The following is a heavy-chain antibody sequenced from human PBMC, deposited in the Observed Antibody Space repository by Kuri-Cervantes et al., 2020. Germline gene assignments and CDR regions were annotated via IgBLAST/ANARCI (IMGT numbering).Heavy chain of an antibody. J-gene: IGHJ2*01. CDR1: GGSISSYY. CDR3: ARRNYYDSSGYYYRTHRYFDL. Sequence: GSLRLSCTVSGGSISSYYWSWIRQPPGKGLEWIGYIYYSGSTNYNPSFKSRVTISVDTSKNQFSLKLSSVAAADTAVYYCARRNYYDSSGYYYRTHRYFDLWGRGTLVTVSS. CDR2: IYYSGST. D-gene: IGHD3-22*01. V-gene: IGHV4-59*01.